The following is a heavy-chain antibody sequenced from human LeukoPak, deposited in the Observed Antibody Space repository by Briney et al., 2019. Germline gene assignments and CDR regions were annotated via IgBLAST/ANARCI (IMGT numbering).Heavy chain of an antibody. D-gene: IGHD3-16*01. CDR3: AKDTSYSGKLCYFDY. V-gene: IGHV3-23*01. CDR2: ISGSGGST. CDR1: GFTFSSYA. J-gene: IGHJ4*02. Sequence: GGSLRLSCAASGFTFSSYAMSWVRQAPGKGLEWVSAISGSGGSTYYADSVKGRFTISRDNSKNTLYLQMNSLRAEDTAVYYCAKDTSYSGKLCYFDYWGQGTLVTVSS.